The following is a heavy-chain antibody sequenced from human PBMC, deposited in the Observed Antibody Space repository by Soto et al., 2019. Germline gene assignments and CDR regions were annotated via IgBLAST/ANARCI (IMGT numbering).Heavy chain of an antibody. Sequence: EVQLVESGGGLVQPGRSLRLSCAASGFTFDDYAMHWVRQAPGKGLEWVSGISWNSGSIGYADSVKGRFTISRDNAKNSLYLQMNSLRAEDTALYYCAKGWSGSYPDYWGQGTLVTVSS. D-gene: IGHD1-26*01. CDR1: GFTFDDYA. CDR2: ISWNSGSI. J-gene: IGHJ4*02. CDR3: AKGWSGSYPDY. V-gene: IGHV3-9*01.